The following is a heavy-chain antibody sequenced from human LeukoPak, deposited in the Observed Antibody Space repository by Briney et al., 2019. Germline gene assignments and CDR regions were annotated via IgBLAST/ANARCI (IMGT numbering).Heavy chain of an antibody. J-gene: IGHJ4*02. CDR2: ISAYDDKR. CDR1: GYTFTSYA. V-gene: IGHV1-18*01. CDR3: ARVLVKTRGNYFHDDY. D-gene: IGHD2/OR15-2a*01. Sequence: ASVKVSCKASGYTFTSYAMHWARQAPGQGLEWMGWISAYDDKRNSVQRFQDRITMTTDTSTSTSYLELRNLRSDDTAVYYCARVLVKTRGNYFHDDYWGQGTLVTVSP.